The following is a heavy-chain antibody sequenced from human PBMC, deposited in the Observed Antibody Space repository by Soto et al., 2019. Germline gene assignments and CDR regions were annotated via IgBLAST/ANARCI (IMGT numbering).Heavy chain of an antibody. CDR1: GYTFTSYA. J-gene: IGHJ5*02. Sequence: QVQLVQSGAEEKKPGASVKVSCKASGYTFTSYAMHWVRQSPGQRLEWMGWINAGNGNTKYSQKFQGRVTITRDTSASTAYMELSSLRAEETAVYYCARSPGASVDWFDPWGQGTLVTVSS. V-gene: IGHV1-3*05. CDR3: ARSPGASVDWFDP. D-gene: IGHD1-26*01. CDR2: INAGNGNT.